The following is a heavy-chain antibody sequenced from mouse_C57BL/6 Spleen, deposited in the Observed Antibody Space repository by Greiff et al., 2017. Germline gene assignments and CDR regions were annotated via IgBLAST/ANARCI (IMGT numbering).Heavy chain of an antibody. CDR3: TTSTMVTTPYAMDY. CDR1: GYTFTSYW. Sequence: VQLQQSGTVLARPGASVKMSCKTSGYTFTSYWMHWVKQRPGQGLEWIGAIYPGNSDTSYNQKFKGKAKLTAVTSASTAYMELSSLTNEDSAVYYCTTSTMVTTPYAMDYWGQGTSVTVSS. D-gene: IGHD2-2*01. V-gene: IGHV1-5*01. J-gene: IGHJ4*01. CDR2: IYPGNSDT.